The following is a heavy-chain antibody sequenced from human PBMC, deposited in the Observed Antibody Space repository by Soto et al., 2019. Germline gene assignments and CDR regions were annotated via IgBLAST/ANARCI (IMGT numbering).Heavy chain of an antibody. CDR1: GFSLSTSGVS. J-gene: IGHJ4*02. Sequence: QITLKESGPTLVKPTQTLTLTCTSSGFSLSTSGVSVAWIRQPPGKALEWLALIYWDGNKRYSPSLESRLTITKDTSKNQVVLTMTYMDPVDTATYYCAHRHGSSGSYYFDYWGPGTLVTVSS. V-gene: IGHV2-5*02. CDR2: IYWDGNK. CDR3: AHRHGSSGSYYFDY. D-gene: IGHD3-10*01.